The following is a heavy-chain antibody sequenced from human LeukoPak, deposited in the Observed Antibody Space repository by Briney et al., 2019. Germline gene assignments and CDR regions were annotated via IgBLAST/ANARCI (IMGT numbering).Heavy chain of an antibody. D-gene: IGHD6-13*01. J-gene: IGHJ4*02. V-gene: IGHV3-30*02. CDR3: AKDKSGYSSSWYKGNYFDY. CDR1: GFTFSSYG. Sequence: GGSLRLSCAASGFTFSSYGMHWVRQAPGKGLEWVAFIRYDGSNKYYADSVKGRFTISRDNSKNTLYLQMNSLRAEDTAVYYCAKDKSGYSSSWYKGNYFDYWGQGTLVTVSS. CDR2: IRYDGSNK.